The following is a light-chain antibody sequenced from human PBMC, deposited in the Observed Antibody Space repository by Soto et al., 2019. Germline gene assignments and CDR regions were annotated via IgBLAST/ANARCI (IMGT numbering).Light chain of an antibody. CDR2: DAS. CDR1: QSITNG. J-gene: IGKJ1*01. Sequence: DIPMTQSPSTLSASVGDTASITCRASQSITNGLAWYQQKPGKAPKLLIYDASNLESGVPSRFSGSGSGTEFTLTISSLQPDDFATYYCQEYHGYSWTFGQGTKLEIK. V-gene: IGKV1-5*01. CDR3: QEYHGYSWT.